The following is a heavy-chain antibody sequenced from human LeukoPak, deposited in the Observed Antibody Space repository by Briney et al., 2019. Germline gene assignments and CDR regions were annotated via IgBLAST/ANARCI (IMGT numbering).Heavy chain of an antibody. J-gene: IGHJ4*02. CDR2: ISGSGGGT. CDR3: AKYRGLRYYDD. Sequence: PGRSPRLSCAASGFTFSRNGMHWVRQAPGKGLEWVSAISGSGGGTYYADYVKGRFTLSRDKSKNTLYLQVNSLRAEDTAVYYCAKYRGLRYYDDWGQGTLVTVSS. CDR1: GFTFSRNG. D-gene: IGHD3-22*01. V-gene: IGHV3-23*01.